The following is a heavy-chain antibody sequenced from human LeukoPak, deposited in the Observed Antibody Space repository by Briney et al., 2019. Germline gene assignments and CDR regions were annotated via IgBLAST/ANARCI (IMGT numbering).Heavy chain of an antibody. J-gene: IGHJ6*03. Sequence: ASVKVSCKASGYTFTSYGISWVRQAPGQGLEWMGWISAYNGNTNYAEKLQGRVSMTTDTSTSTAYMELRSLRSDDTAVYYCARDRDDSVYDFWSGHYKYYYYMDVWGKGTTVTVTS. V-gene: IGHV1-18*01. CDR3: ARDRDDSVYDFWSGHYKYYYYMDV. CDR1: GYTFTSYG. CDR2: ISAYNGNT. D-gene: IGHD3-3*01.